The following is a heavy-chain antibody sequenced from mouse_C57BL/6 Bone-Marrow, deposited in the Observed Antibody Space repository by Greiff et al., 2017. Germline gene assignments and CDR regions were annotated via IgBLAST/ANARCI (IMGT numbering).Heavy chain of an antibody. D-gene: IGHD1-1*01. V-gene: IGHV1-69*01. Sequence: QVQLQQPGAELVMPGASVKLSCKASGYTFTSYWMHWVKQRPGQGLEWIGEIDPSDSYTNYNQKFKGKSTLTVDKSSNTAYLQLSSLTSEDTAVYYCTHYYYGSYYFDYWGQGTTLTVSS. CDR3: THYYYGSYYFDY. J-gene: IGHJ2*01. CDR2: IDPSDSYT. CDR1: GYTFTSYW.